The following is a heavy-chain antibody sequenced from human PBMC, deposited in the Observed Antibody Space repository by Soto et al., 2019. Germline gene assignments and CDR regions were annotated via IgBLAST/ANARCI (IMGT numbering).Heavy chain of an antibody. CDR2: ISYDGSNK. CDR1: GFTFSSYA. J-gene: IGHJ4*02. D-gene: IGHD3-10*01. CDR3: ARDYKKGFDY. Sequence: QVQLVESGGGVVQPGRSLRLSCAASGFTFSSYAMHWVRQAPGKGLEWVAVISYDGSNKYYADSVKGRFTISRDNSKNTLYLQMNILRAEDTALYYCARDYKKGFDYWGQGTLVTVSS. V-gene: IGHV3-30-3*01.